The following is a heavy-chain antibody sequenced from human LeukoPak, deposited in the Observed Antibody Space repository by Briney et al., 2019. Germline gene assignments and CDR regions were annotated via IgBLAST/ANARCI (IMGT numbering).Heavy chain of an antibody. V-gene: IGHV7-4-1*04. CDR2: INTNTGNP. D-gene: IGHD3-10*01. Sequence: ASVKVSCKASGYTFTSYAMNWVRQAPGQGLEWMGWINTNTGNPTYAQGFTGRFVFSLDTSVSMAYLQISSLKAEDTAVYYCARGPFNYYGSGSSVYYYGMDVWGQGTTVTVSS. J-gene: IGHJ6*02. CDR1: GYTFTSYA. CDR3: ARGPFNYYGSGSSVYYYGMDV.